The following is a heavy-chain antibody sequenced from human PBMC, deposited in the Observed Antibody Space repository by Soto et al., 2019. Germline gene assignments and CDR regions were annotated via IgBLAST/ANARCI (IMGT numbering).Heavy chain of an antibody. D-gene: IGHD3-9*01. CDR3: AKSYDILTGPFDY. V-gene: IGHV3-23*01. CDR1: GFTFSSYA. Sequence: GGSLRLSCAASGFTFSSYAMSWVRQAPGKGLEWVSSISGSGGSTYYADSVKGRFTISRDNSKNTLYLQMNSLRAEDTAVYYCAKSYDILTGPFDYWGQGTLVTVSS. CDR2: ISGSGGST. J-gene: IGHJ4*02.